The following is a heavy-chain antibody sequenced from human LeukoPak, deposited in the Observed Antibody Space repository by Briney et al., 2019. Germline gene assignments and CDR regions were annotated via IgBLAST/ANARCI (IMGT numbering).Heavy chain of an antibody. CDR1: GFTFSDYY. CDR3: ARANSSSWYSPYYFDY. D-gene: IGHD6-13*01. J-gene: IGHJ4*02. Sequence: GGSLRLSCAASGFTFSDYYMSWIRQAPGKGLEWVSYISSSSSYTNYADSVKGRFTISRDNAKNSLYLQMNSLRAEDTAVYYCARANSSSWYSPYYFDYWGQGTLVTVSS. V-gene: IGHV3-11*06. CDR2: ISSSSSYT.